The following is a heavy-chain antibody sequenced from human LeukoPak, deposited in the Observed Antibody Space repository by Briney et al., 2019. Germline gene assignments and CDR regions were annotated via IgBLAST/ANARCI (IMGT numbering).Heavy chain of an antibody. CDR2: IISILGIA. CDR1: GGTFSSYA. CDR3: ARDTVFDRSRNLYCGGDCYSMYFDY. D-gene: IGHD2-21*02. Sequence: SVKVSCKASGGTFSSYAISWVRQAPGQGLEWMGRIISILGIANYAQKFQGRVTITADKSTSTAYMELSSLRSEDTAVYYCARDTVFDRSRNLYCGGDCYSMYFDYWGQGTLVTVSS. J-gene: IGHJ4*02. V-gene: IGHV1-69*04.